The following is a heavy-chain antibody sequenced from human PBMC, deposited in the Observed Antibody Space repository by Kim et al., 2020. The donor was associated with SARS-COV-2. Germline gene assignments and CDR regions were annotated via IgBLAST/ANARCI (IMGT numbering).Heavy chain of an antibody. Sequence: SETLSLTCAVYGGSFSGYYWSWIRQPPGKGLEWIGEINHSGSTNYNPSLKSRVTISVDTSKNQFSLKLSSVTAADTAVYYCAARAYSSRTSGFDPWGQGTLVTVSS. J-gene: IGHJ5*02. CDR1: GGSFSGYY. CDR2: INHSGST. D-gene: IGHD6-13*01. V-gene: IGHV4-34*01. CDR3: AARAYSSRTSGFDP.